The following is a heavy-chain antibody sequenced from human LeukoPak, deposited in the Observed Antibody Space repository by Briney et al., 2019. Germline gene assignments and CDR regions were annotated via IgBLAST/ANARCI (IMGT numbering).Heavy chain of an antibody. J-gene: IGHJ4*02. CDR2: ISYDGSNK. Sequence: GSLRLSCAASGFTFSSYAMSWVRQAPGKGLEWVAVISYDGSNKYYADSVKGRFTISRDNSKNTLYLQMNSLRAEDTAVYYCVRDSYGMGSGWYNVPHYWGQGTLVTVSP. D-gene: IGHD6-19*01. CDR1: GFTFSSYA. CDR3: VRDSYGMGSGWYNVPHY. V-gene: IGHV3-30*04.